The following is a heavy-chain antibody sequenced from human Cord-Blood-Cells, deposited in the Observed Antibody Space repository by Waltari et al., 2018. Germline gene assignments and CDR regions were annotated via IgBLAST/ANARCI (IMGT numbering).Heavy chain of an antibody. CDR1: GGSFSGYY. D-gene: IGHD6-13*01. J-gene: IGHJ1*01. Sequence: QVQLQQWGAGLLKPSETLSLTCAVYGGSFSGYYWRRICQPPGKGLAWIGEINHRGSTNENPSRKSRVPRSVDTSKNQCSLKLSSVTAAGTAVYYCARVNGRQQLVLGYFQHWGQGTLVTVAS. CDR3: ARVNGRQQLVLGYFQH. V-gene: IGHV4-34*01. CDR2: INHRGST.